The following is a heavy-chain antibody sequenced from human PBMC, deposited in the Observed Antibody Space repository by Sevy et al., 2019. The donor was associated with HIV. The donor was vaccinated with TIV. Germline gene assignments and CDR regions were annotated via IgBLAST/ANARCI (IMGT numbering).Heavy chain of an antibody. D-gene: IGHD3-22*01. V-gene: IGHV3-48*02. CDR3: ARDGVGRYYYDSSGYPDAFDI. Sequence: GGSLRLSCAASAFTFSSYSMNWVRQAPGTGLEWVSYISSSSSTIYYADSVKGRFTISRDNAKNSLYLQTNSLRDEDTAVYYCARDGVGRYYYDSSGYPDAFDIWGQGTMVTVSS. J-gene: IGHJ3*02. CDR2: ISSSSSTI. CDR1: AFTFSSYS.